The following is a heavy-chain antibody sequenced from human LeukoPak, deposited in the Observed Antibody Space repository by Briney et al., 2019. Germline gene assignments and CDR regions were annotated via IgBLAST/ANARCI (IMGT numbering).Heavy chain of an antibody. V-gene: IGHV3-30*18. CDR2: ISYDGSNK. Sequence: GGSLRLSCAASGFTFSSYGMHWVRQAPGKGLGWEALISYDGSNKYYADSVKGRFTISRDNSKNTLFLQMNSLRAEDTAVYYCAKTYYYGSGNQPFDYWGQGTLVTVSS. J-gene: IGHJ4*02. CDR1: GFTFSSYG. D-gene: IGHD3-10*01. CDR3: AKTYYYGSGNQPFDY.